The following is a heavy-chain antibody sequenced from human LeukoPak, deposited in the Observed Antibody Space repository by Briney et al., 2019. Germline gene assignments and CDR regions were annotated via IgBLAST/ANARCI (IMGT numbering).Heavy chain of an antibody. CDR1: GFTFSSYW. D-gene: IGHD6-19*01. CDR2: INSDGSTT. V-gene: IGHV3-74*01. CDR3: AKVIGVAGGDFDY. Sequence: SGGSLRLSCAASGFTFSSYWMHWVRQAPGKGLVWVSRINSDGSTTSHADSAKGRFTISRDNAKNTLYLQMNSLRAEDTAVYYCAKVIGVAGGDFDYWGQGTLVTVSS. J-gene: IGHJ4*02.